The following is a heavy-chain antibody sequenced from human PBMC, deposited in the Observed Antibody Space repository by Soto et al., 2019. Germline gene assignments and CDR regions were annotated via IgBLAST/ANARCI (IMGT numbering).Heavy chain of an antibody. CDR2: GSGDST. D-gene: IGHD3-10*01. Sequence: GSGDSTYYADSVKGRFTISRDNSKNTLYLQMNSLRAEDTAVYYCAKRASGSYFDYWGKGTLVTVSS. V-gene: IGHV3-23*01. CDR3: AKRASGSYFDY. J-gene: IGHJ4*02.